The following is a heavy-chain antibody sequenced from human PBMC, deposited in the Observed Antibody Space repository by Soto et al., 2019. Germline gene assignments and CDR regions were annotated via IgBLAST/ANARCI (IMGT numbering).Heavy chain of an antibody. V-gene: IGHV4-34*01. D-gene: IGHD6-13*01. CDR2: INHSGST. CDR3: ARGRRGKAGRTDYYYDGMYV. Sequence: PSETLSLTCAVYGGSFSGYYWSWIRQPPGKGLEWIGEINHSGSTNYNPSLKSRVTISVDTSKNQFSLKLSSVTAADTAVYYCARGRRGKAGRTDYYYDGMYVCGQGTTVTVSS. CDR1: GGSFSGYY. J-gene: IGHJ6*02.